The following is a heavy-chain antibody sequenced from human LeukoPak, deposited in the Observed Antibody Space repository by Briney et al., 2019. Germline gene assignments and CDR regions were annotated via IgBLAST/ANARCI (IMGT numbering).Heavy chain of an antibody. J-gene: IGHJ4*02. CDR1: GYTFTGYG. V-gene: IGHV1-18*01. Sequence: GASVKVSCKASGYTFTGYGISWVRQAPGQGLEWMGWISAYNGNTNYAQKLQGRVTMTTDTSTSTAYMELRSLRSDDTAVYYCARTPGHYDSSGYYYVWGQGTLVTVSS. D-gene: IGHD3-22*01. CDR3: ARTPGHYDSSGYYYV. CDR2: ISAYNGNT.